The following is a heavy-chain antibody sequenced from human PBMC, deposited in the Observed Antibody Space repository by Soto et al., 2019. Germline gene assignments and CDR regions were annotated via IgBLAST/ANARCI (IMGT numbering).Heavy chain of an antibody. CDR3: AKDISLRGWVYLVVEY. D-gene: IGHD6-13*01. Sequence: EVQLVESWGGWVQPGRSLRLSCAASGFTFDVYAMHWVRQAPGKGLEWVSGINYNSGSVGYADSVKGRFTISRDNAKNSLHLQMNSLRAEDTAVYYCAKDISLRGWVYLVVEYWGQGTLVTVSP. CDR1: GFTFDVYA. V-gene: IGHV3-9*01. J-gene: IGHJ4*02. CDR2: INYNSGSV.